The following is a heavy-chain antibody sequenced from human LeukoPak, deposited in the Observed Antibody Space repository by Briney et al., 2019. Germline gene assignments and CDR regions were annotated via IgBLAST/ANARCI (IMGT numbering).Heavy chain of an antibody. J-gene: IGHJ4*02. CDR1: GYSISSAYY. CDR3: ARDRGVRGEVDF. CDR2: ILHSGST. V-gene: IGHV4-38-2*02. Sequence: PETLSLTCAVSGYSISSAYYWGWIRQPPGKGLEWIGSILHSGSTYYNPSLKSRVTISVDTSKNHFSLKLTSVTAADTAVYYCARDRGVRGEVDFWGQGTLVTVSS. D-gene: IGHD3-10*01.